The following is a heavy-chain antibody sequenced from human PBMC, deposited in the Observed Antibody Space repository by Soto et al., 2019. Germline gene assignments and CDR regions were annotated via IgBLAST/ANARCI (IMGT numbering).Heavy chain of an antibody. CDR3: ARSCSSTSCSSTIDY. V-gene: IGHV4-39*01. J-gene: IGHJ4*02. D-gene: IGHD2-2*01. CDR2: IYYSGST. CDR1: GGSISSSSYY. Sequence: PSETLSLTCTVSGGSISSSSYYWGWIRQPPGKGLEWIGSIYYSGSTYYNPSLKSRVTISVDTSKNQFSLKLSSVTAADTAVYYCARSCSSTSCSSTIDYWGQGTLVTVSS.